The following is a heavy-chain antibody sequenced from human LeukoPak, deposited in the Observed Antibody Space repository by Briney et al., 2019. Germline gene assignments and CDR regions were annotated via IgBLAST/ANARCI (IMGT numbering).Heavy chain of an antibody. V-gene: IGHV1-18*01. Sequence: ASVKVSCKASGYTFTSYGISWVRQAPGQGLEWMGWISAYNGNTNYAQKLQGRVTMTTDTSTSPAYMELRSLRSDDTAVYYCARDGYSSGWFVVSSSYYYYYYMDVWGKGTTVTISS. J-gene: IGHJ6*03. D-gene: IGHD6-19*01. CDR3: ARDGYSSGWFVVSSSYYYYYYMDV. CDR1: GYTFTSYG. CDR2: ISAYNGNT.